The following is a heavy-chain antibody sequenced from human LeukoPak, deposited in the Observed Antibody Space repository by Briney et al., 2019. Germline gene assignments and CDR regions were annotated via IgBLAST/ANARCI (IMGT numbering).Heavy chain of an antibody. CDR1: GFTFSSYS. CDR3: AREGYGDYSEIDY. V-gene: IGHV3-48*04. CDR2: ISSSSSTI. J-gene: IGHJ4*02. Sequence: GGSLRLSCAASGFTFSSYSMNWVRQAPGKGLEWVSYISSSSSTIYYADSVKGRFTISRDNAKNSLYLQMNSLRAEDTAVYYCAREGYGDYSEIDYWGQGTLVTVSS. D-gene: IGHD4-17*01.